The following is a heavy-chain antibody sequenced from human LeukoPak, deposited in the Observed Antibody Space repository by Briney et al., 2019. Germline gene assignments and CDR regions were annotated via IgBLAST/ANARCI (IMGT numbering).Heavy chain of an antibody. J-gene: IGHJ3*02. D-gene: IGHD2-2*01. Sequence: GASVKVSCKASGYTFTGYYMHWVRQAPGQGLEWMGWINPNSGGTNYAQKFQGRVTVTRDTSISTAYMELSRLRSDDTAVYYCARVFRHSCSSTSCDGAFDIWGQGTMVTVSS. CDR2: INPNSGGT. CDR1: GYTFTGYY. V-gene: IGHV1-2*02. CDR3: ARVFRHSCSSTSCDGAFDI.